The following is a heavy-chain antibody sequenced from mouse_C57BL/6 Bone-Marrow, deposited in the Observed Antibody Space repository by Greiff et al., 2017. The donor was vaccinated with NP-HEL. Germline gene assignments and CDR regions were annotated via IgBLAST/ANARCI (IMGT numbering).Heavy chain of an antibody. CDR3: ARPTMVTTSFDY. CDR1: GYTFTSYW. D-gene: IGHD2-2*01. Sequence: LVESGAELVKPGASVKMSCKASGYTFTSYWITWVKQRPGQGLEWIGDIYPGSGSTNYNEKFKSKATLTVDTSSSTAYMQLSSLTSEDSAVYYCARPTMVTTSFDYWGQGTTLTVSS. CDR2: IYPGSGST. J-gene: IGHJ2*01. V-gene: IGHV1-55*01.